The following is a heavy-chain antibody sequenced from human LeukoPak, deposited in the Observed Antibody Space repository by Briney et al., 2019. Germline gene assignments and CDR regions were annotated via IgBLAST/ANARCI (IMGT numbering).Heavy chain of an antibody. V-gene: IGHV3-23*01. Sequence: GGSLRLSCAASGFTFSSYAMSWVRQAPGKGLEWVSAISGSGGSTYYAGSVKGRFTISRDNSKNTLYLQMNSLRAEDTAVYYCAKDQGPLLWFGEFTETDYWGQGTLVTVSS. D-gene: IGHD3-10*01. CDR3: AKDQGPLLWFGEFTETDY. CDR2: ISGSGGST. J-gene: IGHJ4*02. CDR1: GFTFSSYA.